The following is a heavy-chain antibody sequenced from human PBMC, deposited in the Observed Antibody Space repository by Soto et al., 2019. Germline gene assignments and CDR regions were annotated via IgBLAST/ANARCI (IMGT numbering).Heavy chain of an antibody. V-gene: IGHV3-23*01. Sequence: GGSLRLSCAASGFTFSSYAMSWVRQAPGKGLEWVSAISGSGGSTYYADSVKGRFTISRDNSKHSLYLQMNSLRAEDTAVYYCARDQVYSGYDSSPNYYYYYGMDVWGQGTTVTVSS. CDR3: ARDQVYSGYDSSPNYYYYYGMDV. D-gene: IGHD5-12*01. CDR1: GFTFSSYA. J-gene: IGHJ6*02. CDR2: ISGSGGST.